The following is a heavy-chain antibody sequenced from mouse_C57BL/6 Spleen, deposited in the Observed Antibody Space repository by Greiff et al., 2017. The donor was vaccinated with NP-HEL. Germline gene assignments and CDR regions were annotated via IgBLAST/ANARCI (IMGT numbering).Heavy chain of an antibody. D-gene: IGHD2-2*01. CDR1: GYTFTDYY. CDR3: ARESTMVTSFDY. CDR2: IYPGSGNT. V-gene: IGHV1-76*01. Sequence: QVQLQQSGAELVRPGASVKLSCKASGYTFTDYYINWVKQRPGQGLEWIARIYPGSGNTYYNEKFKGKATLTAEKSSSTAYMQLSSLTSEDSAVYFCARESTMVTSFDYWGQGTTLTVSS. J-gene: IGHJ2*01.